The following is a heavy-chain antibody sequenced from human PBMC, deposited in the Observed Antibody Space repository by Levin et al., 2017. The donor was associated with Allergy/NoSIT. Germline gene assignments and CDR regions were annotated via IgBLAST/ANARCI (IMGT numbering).Heavy chain of an antibody. V-gene: IGHV3-23*01. J-gene: IGHJ4*02. CDR1: GFTFSNYA. CDR3: AKDRDKYGWDFDY. D-gene: IGHD6-19*01. Sequence: PGGSLRLSCGASGFTFSNYAMNWVRQAPGKGLEWVSSIGNSGGNTYYADSVKGRFTISRDNSKDTLYLQMNSLRAEDTAVYYCAKDRDKYGWDFDYWGRGTLVTVSS. CDR2: IGNSGGNT.